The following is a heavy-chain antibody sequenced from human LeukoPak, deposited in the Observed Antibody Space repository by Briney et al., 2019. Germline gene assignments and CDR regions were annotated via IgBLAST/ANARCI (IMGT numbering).Heavy chain of an antibody. CDR3: ARWAAAGERRENWFDP. V-gene: IGHV4-59*01. CDR2: IRNSGST. CDR1: GGSISSYY. Sequence: AETLSLTCTVSGGSISSYYRSWIRQSPGKGLEWIGYIRNSGSTNYNPSLKSRVTMSVDTSKNQFSLKLSSVTAADTAVYYCARWAAAGERRENWFDPWGQGTPVTVSS. J-gene: IGHJ5*02. D-gene: IGHD6-13*01.